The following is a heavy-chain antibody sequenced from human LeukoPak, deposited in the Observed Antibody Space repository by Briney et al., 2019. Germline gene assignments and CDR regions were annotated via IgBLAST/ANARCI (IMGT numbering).Heavy chain of an antibody. CDR2: MNENGSEK. D-gene: IGHD5-12*01. J-gene: IGHJ5*02. CDR3: ATSITISKTYES. CDR1: GFTFSRYY. V-gene: IGHV3-7*03. Sequence: PGGSLRLSCAASGFTFSRYYMVWVRQAPGKGLEWVAHMNENGSEKQYADSVKGRFTISRDDAKRSVYLEMNSLTVEDTAVYYCATSITISKTYESWGQGTLVTVSS.